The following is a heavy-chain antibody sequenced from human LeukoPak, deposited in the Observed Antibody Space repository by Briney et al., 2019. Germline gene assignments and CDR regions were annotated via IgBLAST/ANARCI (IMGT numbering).Heavy chain of an antibody. CDR2: MNPNSGNT. CDR3: ARGLGIAAAGTVRLDY. V-gene: IGHV1-8*01. J-gene: IGHJ4*02. CDR1: GYTFTSYD. D-gene: IGHD6-13*01. Sequence: ASVKVSCKASGYTFTSYDINWVRQATGQGLEWMGCMNPNSGNTGYAQKFQGRVTMTRNTSISTAYMDLGSLRSEDTAVYYCARGLGIAAAGTVRLDYWGQGNLVTVSS.